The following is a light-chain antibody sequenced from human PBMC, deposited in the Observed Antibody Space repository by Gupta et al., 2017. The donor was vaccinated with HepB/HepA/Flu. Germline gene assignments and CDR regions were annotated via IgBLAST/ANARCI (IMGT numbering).Light chain of an antibody. J-gene: IGLJ2*01. CDR1: SLRNYY. CDR3: SSRDSSGNLLV. Sequence: SSELPQDPAVSVALGQTVRITCQGDSLRNYYASWYQQKPGQAPILVISAKNNRPSGIPDRFSGSNSGNTASLTITGAQAEDEADYYCSSRDSSGNLLVFGGGTELTVL. V-gene: IGLV3-19*01. CDR2: AKN.